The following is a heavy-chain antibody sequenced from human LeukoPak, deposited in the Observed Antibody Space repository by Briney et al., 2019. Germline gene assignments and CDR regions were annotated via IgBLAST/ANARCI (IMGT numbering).Heavy chain of an antibody. CDR2: ISGSGGST. V-gene: IGHV3-23*01. Sequence: GGSLRLSCATSGFTFSSNVMSWVRQAPGKGLEWVSAISGSGGSTYYADSVKGRFTISRDNSKNTLYLQMNSLRAEDTAVYYCAKDSTMVRGYTGTQGYWGQGTLVTVSS. CDR3: AKDSTMVRGYTGTQGY. CDR1: GFTFSSNV. D-gene: IGHD3-10*01. J-gene: IGHJ4*02.